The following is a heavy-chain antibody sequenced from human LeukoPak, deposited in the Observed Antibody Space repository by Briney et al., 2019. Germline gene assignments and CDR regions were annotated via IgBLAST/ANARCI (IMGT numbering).Heavy chain of an antibody. Sequence: SVKVSGKASGGTFSSYAISWVRQAPGQGLEWMGGIIPIFGTANYAQKFQGRVTITADECTSTAYMELSSLRSEDTAVYYCARVPYSYGPFDYWGQGTLVTVSS. V-gene: IGHV1-69*01. CDR2: IIPIFGTA. D-gene: IGHD5-18*01. J-gene: IGHJ4*02. CDR1: GGTFSSYA. CDR3: ARVPYSYGPFDY.